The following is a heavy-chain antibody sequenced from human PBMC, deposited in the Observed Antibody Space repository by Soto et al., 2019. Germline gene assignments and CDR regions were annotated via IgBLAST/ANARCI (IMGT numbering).Heavy chain of an antibody. J-gene: IGHJ4*02. CDR3: ARRYAGNFDY. D-gene: IGHD2-8*01. CDR2: IYCSGST. CDR1: GGSISSDY. V-gene: IGHV4-59*01. Sequence: SETLSLTCTVAGGSISSDYWSWIRQPPGKGLEWIGYIYCSGSTNYNPSLKSRVTISVDTSKNQFSLKLSSVTAADTAVYYCARRYAGNFDYWGQGTLVTVSS.